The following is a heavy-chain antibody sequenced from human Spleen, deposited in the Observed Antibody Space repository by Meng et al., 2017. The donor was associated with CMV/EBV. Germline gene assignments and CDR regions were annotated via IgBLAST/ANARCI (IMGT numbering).Heavy chain of an antibody. J-gene: IGHJ4*02. Sequence: SVKVSCKVSGGTFSTYTISWVRQAPGQGLEWMGRIIPILGIANYAQTFQGRVTFTADKSTSTVHMELSSLRSADTAVYYCATYGSRWLFLDYWGQGTLVTVSS. CDR2: IIPILGIA. V-gene: IGHV1-69*02. D-gene: IGHD3-22*01. CDR3: ATYGSRWLFLDY. CDR1: GGTFSTYT.